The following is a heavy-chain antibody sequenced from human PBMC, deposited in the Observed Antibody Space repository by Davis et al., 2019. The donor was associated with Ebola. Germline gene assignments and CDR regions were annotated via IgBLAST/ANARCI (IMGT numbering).Heavy chain of an antibody. J-gene: IGHJ6*02. D-gene: IGHD2-2*01. CDR2: INHNGST. Sequence: MPSETLSLTCAVYGGSFSGYYWSWIRQPPGKGLEWIGEINHNGSTNYNPSLKSRVTISVDTSKNQFSLKLSSVTAADTAVYYCARGSGYCSSTSCYRPYYYYGMDVWGQGTTVTVSS. CDR3: ARGSGYCSSTSCYRPYYYYGMDV. CDR1: GGSFSGYY. V-gene: IGHV4-34*01.